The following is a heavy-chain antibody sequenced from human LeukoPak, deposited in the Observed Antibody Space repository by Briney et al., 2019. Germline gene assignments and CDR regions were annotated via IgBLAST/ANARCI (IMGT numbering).Heavy chain of an antibody. D-gene: IGHD2-8*01. CDR2: IYHSGST. CDR1: GGSISSSNW. CDR3: ARDLGYCTNGVCGGWFDP. J-gene: IGHJ5*02. V-gene: IGHV4-4*02. Sequence: SETLSLTCAVSGGSISSSNWWSWVRQPPGKGLEWIGEIYHSGSTNYNPSLKSRVTISVDTSKNQFSLKLSSVTAADTAVYYCARDLGYCTNGVCGGWFDPWGQGTLVTVSS.